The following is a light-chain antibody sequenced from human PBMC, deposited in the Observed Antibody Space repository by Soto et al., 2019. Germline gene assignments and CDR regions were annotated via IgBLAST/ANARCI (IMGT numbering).Light chain of an antibody. CDR2: DTS. V-gene: IGKV3-11*01. CDR1: RSGRSY. J-gene: IGKJ1*01. Sequence: IVLTQSPATLSLSPGERATLSCRASRSGRSYLAWYQQKPGQGPRPLISDTSKKTTGIPARFSGAGTGTEFTLTITSIGPEDSAVYYCQHRNNWQREWTFGQGTKVEIK. CDR3: QHRNNWQREWT.